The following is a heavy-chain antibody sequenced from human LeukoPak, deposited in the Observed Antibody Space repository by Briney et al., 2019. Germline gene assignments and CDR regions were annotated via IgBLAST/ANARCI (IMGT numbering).Heavy chain of an antibody. Sequence: GGSLRLSCAASGFTFSSYAMHWVRQAPGKGLEYVSAISSNGGSTYYANSVKGRFTISRDNSKNTLYLQMNSLRAEDTAVYYCAKYGSGSYYPNWFDPWGQGTLVTVSS. CDR2: ISSNGGST. CDR1: GFTFSSYA. J-gene: IGHJ5*02. V-gene: IGHV3-64*01. D-gene: IGHD3-10*01. CDR3: AKYGSGSYYPNWFDP.